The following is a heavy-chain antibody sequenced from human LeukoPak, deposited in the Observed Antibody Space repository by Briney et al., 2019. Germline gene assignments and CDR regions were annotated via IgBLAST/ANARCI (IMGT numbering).Heavy chain of an antibody. J-gene: IGHJ4*02. CDR3: ARGSLYCSSTSCFSYYFDY. V-gene: IGHV3-48*01. D-gene: IGHD2-2*01. CDR1: GFTFSSYS. CDR2: ISSSSSTI. Sequence: GGSLRLSCAASGFTFSSYSMNWVRQAPGKGLEWVSYISSSSSTIYYADSVKGRFTISRDNAKNSLYLQMNSLRAEDTAVYYCARGSLYCSSTSCFSYYFDYWGQGTLVTVSS.